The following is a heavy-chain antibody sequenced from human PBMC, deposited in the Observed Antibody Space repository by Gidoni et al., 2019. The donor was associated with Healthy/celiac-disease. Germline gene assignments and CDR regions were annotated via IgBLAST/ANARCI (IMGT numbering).Heavy chain of an antibody. D-gene: IGHD6-13*01. CDR1: GFTFSSYG. J-gene: IGHJ5*02. V-gene: IGHV3-33*08. Sequence: QVQLVESGGGVVQPGRSLRLSCAAPGFTFSSYGMHWVRQAPGKGLEWVAVIWYDGSNKYYADSVKGRFTISRDNSKNTLYLQMNSLRAEDTAVYYCARVGGSSSPLNWFDPWGQGTLVTVSS. CDR3: ARVGGSSSPLNWFDP. CDR2: IWYDGSNK.